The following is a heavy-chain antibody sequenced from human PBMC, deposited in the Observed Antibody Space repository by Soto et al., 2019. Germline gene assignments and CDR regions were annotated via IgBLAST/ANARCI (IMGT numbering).Heavy chain of an antibody. CDR1: GFNFKNYG. CDR2: ISYDGSNK. CDR3: AKGPMVRGVRAFDI. D-gene: IGHD3-10*01. J-gene: IGHJ3*02. Sequence: GGSLRLSCAASGFNFKNYGMHWVRQAPGKGLEWVAVISYDGSNKYYADSVKGRFTISRDNSKNTLYLQMNSLRAEDTAVYYCAKGPMVRGVRAFDIWGQGTKVTVSS. V-gene: IGHV3-30*18.